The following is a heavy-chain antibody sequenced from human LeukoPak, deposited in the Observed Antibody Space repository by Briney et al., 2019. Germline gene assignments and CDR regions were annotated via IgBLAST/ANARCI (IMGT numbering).Heavy chain of an antibody. J-gene: IGHJ4*02. V-gene: IGHV1-2*02. Sequence: ASVKVSCKASGYTFTGYYMNWVRQAPGQGLEWMGWINPNSGGTNYAQKFQGRVTMTRDTSISTAYMELSRLRSDDTAVYYCVRLNYYGSGSSLDYWGQGTLVTVSS. D-gene: IGHD3-10*01. CDR2: INPNSGGT. CDR3: VRLNYYGSGSSLDY. CDR1: GYTFTGYY.